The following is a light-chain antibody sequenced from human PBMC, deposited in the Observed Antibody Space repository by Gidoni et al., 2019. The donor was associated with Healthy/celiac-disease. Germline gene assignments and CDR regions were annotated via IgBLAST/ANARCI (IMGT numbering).Light chain of an antibody. J-gene: IGKJ3*01. V-gene: IGKV1-5*03. CDR3: QQYNSSFT. CDR1: QSISSW. CDR2: KAS. Sequence: DIQMTQSPSTLSASVGDRVTITCRASQSISSWLAWYQQKPGKAPKLLIYKASSLESGVPSRFSGSGSGTEFTLTISLLQPDDFATYYCQQYNSSFTFGPGTKVDIK.